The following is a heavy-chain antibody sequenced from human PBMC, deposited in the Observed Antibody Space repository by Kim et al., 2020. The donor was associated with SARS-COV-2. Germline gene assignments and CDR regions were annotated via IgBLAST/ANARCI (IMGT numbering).Heavy chain of an antibody. CDR2: FDPVDGET. J-gene: IGHJ6*02. Sequence: ASVKVSCKVSGYTLTELSMHWVRQAPGKGLEWMGGFDPVDGETIYAQKFQGRITMTEDTSTDTAYMELSSLRSEDTAVYYCATGDYYYDSSGTFYYYYGVDVWGQGTTLAVSS. CDR3: ATGDYYYDSSGTFYYYYGVDV. V-gene: IGHV1-24*01. D-gene: IGHD3-22*01. CDR1: GYTLTELS.